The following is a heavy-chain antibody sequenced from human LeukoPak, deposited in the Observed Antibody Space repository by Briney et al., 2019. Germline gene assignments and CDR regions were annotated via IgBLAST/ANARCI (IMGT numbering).Heavy chain of an antibody. CDR1: GGSISSSF. Sequence: SETLSLTCTLSGGSISSSFWSWIRQPAGKGLEWIGRIYCEVSPNYNPSLKSRITMSLDTPENQISLKLTSVTAAATALYFCVRAPSGCAGTCAFDYWGQGTLVTVSS. D-gene: IGHD2-15*01. J-gene: IGHJ4*02. V-gene: IGHV4-4*07. CDR3: VRAPSGCAGTCAFDY. CDR2: IYCEVSP.